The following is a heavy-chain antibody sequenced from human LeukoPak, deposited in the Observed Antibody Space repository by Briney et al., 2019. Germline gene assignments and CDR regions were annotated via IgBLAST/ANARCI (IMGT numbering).Heavy chain of an antibody. J-gene: IGHJ5*02. Sequence: GASVKVSCKASGYTFTGYYMHWVRQAPGQGLEWMGWINPNSGDTNYAQKFQGRVTVTRDTSISTVYMDLSSLTYDDTAIYYCARAREVTGLTPWGQGTLVTVSS. CDR1: GYTFTGYY. CDR3: ARAREVTGLTP. D-gene: IGHD3-9*01. CDR2: INPNSGDT. V-gene: IGHV1-2*02.